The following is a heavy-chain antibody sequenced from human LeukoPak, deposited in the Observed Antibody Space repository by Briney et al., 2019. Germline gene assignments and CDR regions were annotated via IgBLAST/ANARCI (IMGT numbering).Heavy chain of an antibody. J-gene: IGHJ3*02. D-gene: IGHD6-19*01. CDR3: AKKTSRSMAVAGDAFDI. CDR2: ISDSGGST. CDR1: GFIFSSYA. V-gene: IGHV3-23*01. Sequence: GGSLRLSCAASGFIFSSYAMSWVRQAPGKGLEWVSSISDSGGSTYYADSVKGRFTISRDNSKNTLYLQMNSLRAEDTAVYYCAKKTSRSMAVAGDAFDIWGQGTMVTVSS.